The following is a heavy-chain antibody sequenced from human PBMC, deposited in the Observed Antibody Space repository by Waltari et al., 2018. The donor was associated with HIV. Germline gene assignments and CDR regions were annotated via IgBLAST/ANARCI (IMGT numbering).Heavy chain of an antibody. Sequence: EVQLVESGGGLVKPGESLRLSCAASGFTLTNTWMSWVGQAPGKGLEWVGRIKSEDDGGTTDYAAPVKGRFTISRDDSKNALYLQMNSLKTEDTALYYCTSTGGGITDYWGQGTLVTVSS. J-gene: IGHJ4*02. CDR1: GFTLTNTW. D-gene: IGHD2-15*01. CDR2: IKSEDDGGTT. V-gene: IGHV3-15*01. CDR3: TSTGGGITDY.